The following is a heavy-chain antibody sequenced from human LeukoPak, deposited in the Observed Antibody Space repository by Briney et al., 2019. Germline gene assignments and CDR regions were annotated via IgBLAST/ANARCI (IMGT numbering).Heavy chain of an antibody. CDR2: IIPIFGTA. J-gene: IGHJ4*02. CDR3: ARDLGDYENY. Sequence: SVTVSCTASGGTFSSYAISWVRQAPGRGLEWMGGIIPIFGTANYAQKFQGRVTITADESTSTAYMELSSLRSEDTAVYYCARDLGDYENYWGQGTLVTVSS. CDR1: GGTFSSYA. V-gene: IGHV1-69*13. D-gene: IGHD4-17*01.